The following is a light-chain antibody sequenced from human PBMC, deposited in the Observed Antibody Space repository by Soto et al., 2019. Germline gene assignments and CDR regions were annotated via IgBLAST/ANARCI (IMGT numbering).Light chain of an antibody. J-gene: IGKJ2*01. Sequence: DIQLTQSPSFLSASVGDRVTITCRASQAINTYLVWYQQKPGKAPNLLISGASTLRSGVPSRFSGSGSGTEFTLTISSLQPEDSATYYCQQLDRYPFTFGQGTKLDI. CDR3: QQLDRYPFT. V-gene: IGKV1-9*01. CDR2: GAS. CDR1: QAINTY.